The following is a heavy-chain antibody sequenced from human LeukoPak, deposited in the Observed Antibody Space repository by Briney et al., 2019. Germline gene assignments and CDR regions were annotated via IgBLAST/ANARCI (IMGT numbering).Heavy chain of an antibody. V-gene: IGHV3-48*01. J-gene: IGHJ4*02. CDR2: ISSSSSTI. CDR3: AREDTVTTEGSADY. D-gene: IGHD4-17*01. Sequence: GGSLRLSCAASGFTFSSYAMHWVRQAPGKGLEWVSYISSSSSTIYYADSVKGRFTISRDNAKNSLYLQMNSLRAEDTAVYYCAREDTVTTEGSADYWGQGTLGTVSS. CDR1: GFTFSSYA.